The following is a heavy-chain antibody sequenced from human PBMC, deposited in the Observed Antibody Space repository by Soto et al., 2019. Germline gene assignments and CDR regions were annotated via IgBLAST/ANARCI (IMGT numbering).Heavy chain of an antibody. Sequence: SETLSLTCAVSGGSFTSNNWWTWVRQPPGQGLEWIGEIYRTGSTNYNPSLKSRVTISLDKSENQFSLKVTSLTAADTAVYYCASRDPGTSVDYWGLGTLVTVSS. D-gene: IGHD1-7*01. J-gene: IGHJ4*02. V-gene: IGHV4-4*02. CDR3: ASRDPGTSVDY. CDR1: GGSFTSNNW. CDR2: IYRTGST.